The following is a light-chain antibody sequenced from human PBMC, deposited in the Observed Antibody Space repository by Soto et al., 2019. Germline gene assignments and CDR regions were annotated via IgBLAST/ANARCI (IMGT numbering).Light chain of an antibody. Sequence: QSVLTQPPSVSAAPGQKVTISCSGSSSNIGGNSVSWHQQLPGTAPKLLIYDDNKRPSGMPDRFSGSKSGTSATLGITGFQTGDEADYYCGSWDSSLSAYVFGTGTKVTVL. CDR1: SSNIGGNS. J-gene: IGLJ1*01. V-gene: IGLV1-51*01. CDR3: GSWDSSLSAYV. CDR2: DDN.